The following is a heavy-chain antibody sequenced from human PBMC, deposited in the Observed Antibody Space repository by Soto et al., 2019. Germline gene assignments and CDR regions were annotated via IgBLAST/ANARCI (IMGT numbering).Heavy chain of an antibody. CDR1: GGSFSGYY. D-gene: IGHD4-17*01. CDR2: INHSGST. V-gene: IGHV4-34*01. J-gene: IGHJ1*01. CDR3: ARADYGGNSDRLEYFQH. Sequence: SETLSLTCAVYGGSFSGYYWSWIRQPPGKGLEWIGEINHSGSTNYNPSLKSRVTISVDTSKNQFSLKLSSVTAADTAVYYCARADYGGNSDRLEYFQHWGQGTLVTVSS.